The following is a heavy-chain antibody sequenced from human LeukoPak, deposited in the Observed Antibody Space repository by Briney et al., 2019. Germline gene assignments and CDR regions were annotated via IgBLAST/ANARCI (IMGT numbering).Heavy chain of an antibody. CDR2: INPGDSDT. CDR1: GYTFSSYW. Sequence: GESLKISCKGSGYTFSSYWIGWVRQMPGKGLEWMGIINPGDSDTRYSPSFQGQVTISADKSISTAYLQWSSLKASDTAMYYCARTPPWYSSSWPFDYWGQGTLVTVSS. V-gene: IGHV5-51*01. CDR3: ARTPPWYSSSWPFDY. J-gene: IGHJ4*02. D-gene: IGHD6-13*01.